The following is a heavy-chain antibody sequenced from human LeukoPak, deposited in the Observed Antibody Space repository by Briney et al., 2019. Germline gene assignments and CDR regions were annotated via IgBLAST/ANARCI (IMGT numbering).Heavy chain of an antibody. CDR2: IKQDGSEK. V-gene: IGHV3-7*01. D-gene: IGHD2-21*02. CDR1: GFTFSNYL. Sequence: GGSLRLSCAASGFTFSNYLMTWVRQAPGKGLEWVANIKQDGSEKYYVDSVKGRFTISRDNSRNTLYLQMNSLRSDDTAVYYCARESPACGEDCYFDYWGQGTLVTVSS. CDR3: ARESPACGEDCYFDY. J-gene: IGHJ4*02.